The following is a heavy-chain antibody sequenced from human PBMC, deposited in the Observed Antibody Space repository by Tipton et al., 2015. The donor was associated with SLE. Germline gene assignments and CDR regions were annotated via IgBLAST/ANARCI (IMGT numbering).Heavy chain of an antibody. CDR1: GGSISSGGYY. J-gene: IGHJ5*02. D-gene: IGHD3-3*01. Sequence: TLSLTCTVSGGSISSGGYYWSWIRQHPGKGLEWIGYIYYSGSTYYNPSLKSRVTISLDTPQNLFSLKLNSAIAADTAVYYCARGDLELALDLWGQGTLVTVSS. V-gene: IGHV4-31*03. CDR2: IYYSGST. CDR3: ARGDLELALDL.